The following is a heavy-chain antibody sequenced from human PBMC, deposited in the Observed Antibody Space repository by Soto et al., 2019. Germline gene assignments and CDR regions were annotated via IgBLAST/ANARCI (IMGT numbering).Heavy chain of an antibody. CDR3: AKGPYSGSSYNWFGP. J-gene: IGHJ5*02. V-gene: IGHV3-23*01. CDR2: ISGSDDGT. CDR1: GFTFSNYA. Sequence: EVQLLESGGGLVQPGGSLRLSCAASGFTFSNYAMSWVRQAPGKGLEWVSGISGSDDGTFYADSVKGRFTVSRDNSKNTLYLQMTSGRAEDTAVYYCAKGPYSGSSYNWFGPWGQGTLVTVSS. D-gene: IGHD6-13*01.